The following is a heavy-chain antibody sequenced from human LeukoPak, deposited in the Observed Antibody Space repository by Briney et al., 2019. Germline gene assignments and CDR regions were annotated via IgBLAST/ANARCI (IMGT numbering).Heavy chain of an antibody. D-gene: IGHD2-21*02. J-gene: IGHJ4*02. CDR3: AREVGVTNYFDY. V-gene: IGHV3-48*03. Sequence: GGSLRLSCAASGFIFSSYEMNWVRQVPGKGLEWVSYISSGGDNIYYADLVKGRFTISRGSAKNSLYLQMNSLRPEDTAFYYCAREVGVTNYFDYWGQGTLVTVSS. CDR2: ISSGGDNI. CDR1: GFIFSSYE.